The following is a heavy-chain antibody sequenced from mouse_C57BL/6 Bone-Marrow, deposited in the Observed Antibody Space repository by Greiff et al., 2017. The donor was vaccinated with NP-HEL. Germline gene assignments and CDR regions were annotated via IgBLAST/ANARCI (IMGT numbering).Heavy chain of an antibody. CDR3: ATIYYDYDGWYFDV. Sequence: EVQLVESGGGLVQPGGSLKLSCAASGFTFSDYGMAWVRQAPRKGPEWVAFISNLAYSIYYADTVTGRFTISRENAKNTLYLEMSSLRSEDTAMYYCATIYYDYDGWYFDVWGTGTTVTVSS. J-gene: IGHJ1*03. V-gene: IGHV5-15*01. D-gene: IGHD2-4*01. CDR1: GFTFSDYG. CDR2: ISNLAYSI.